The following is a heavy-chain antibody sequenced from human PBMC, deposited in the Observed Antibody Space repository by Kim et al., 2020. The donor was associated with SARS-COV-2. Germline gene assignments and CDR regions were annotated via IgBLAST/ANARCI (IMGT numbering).Heavy chain of an antibody. CDR1: GVSFTDND. J-gene: IGHJ4*02. V-gene: IGHV3-23*01. D-gene: IGHD3-16*01. Sequence: GGSLRLSCVTSGVSFTDNDMSWVRQAPGKGLEWVATILRSGGNTYYADSVKGRFTISRDTSRSILYLQMNSLTADDTALYYCEGEGPSLDSWGPGTPVT. CDR3: EGEGPSLDS. CDR2: ILRSGGNT.